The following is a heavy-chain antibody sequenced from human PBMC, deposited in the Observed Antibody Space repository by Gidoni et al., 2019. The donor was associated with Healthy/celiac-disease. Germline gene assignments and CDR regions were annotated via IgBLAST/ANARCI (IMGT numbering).Heavy chain of an antibody. CDR1: GFTFSIYG. V-gene: IGHV3-33*01. CDR2: IWYDGSKK. Sequence: QVQLVESGGGVVQPGRSLRLSCAASGFTFSIYGMHWVRPAPGKGLEWVAFIWYDGSKKYYADAVKGRFTISRDNSKNTLYLQMNSLRAEDTAVYYCARGGYSYDFDYWGQGTLVTVSS. CDR3: ARGGYSYDFDY. J-gene: IGHJ4*02. D-gene: IGHD5-18*01.